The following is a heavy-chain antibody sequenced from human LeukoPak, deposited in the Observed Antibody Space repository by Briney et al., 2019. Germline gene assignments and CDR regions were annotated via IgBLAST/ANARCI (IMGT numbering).Heavy chain of an antibody. Sequence: GGSLRLSCVASGFSFTTYWMGWVRQAPGKGLEWVANINQDGTEKYYVDSVKRRFTISRHNAKNSLFLQMNSRRVKDTAVYYCATLRETAMVFYIWGQGTMVTVSS. J-gene: IGHJ3*02. D-gene: IGHD5-18*01. CDR1: GFSFTTYW. CDR3: ATLRETAMVFYI. V-gene: IGHV3-7*03. CDR2: INQDGTEK.